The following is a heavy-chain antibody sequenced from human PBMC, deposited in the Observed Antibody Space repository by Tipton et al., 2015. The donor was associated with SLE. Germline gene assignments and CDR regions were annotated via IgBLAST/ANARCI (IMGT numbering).Heavy chain of an antibody. J-gene: IGHJ6*04. CDR2: INHSGST. V-gene: IGHV4-34*01. D-gene: IGHD2-2*02. CDR1: GGSFSGYY. Sequence: TLSLTCAVYGGSFSGYYWSWIRQPPGKGLEWIGEINHSGSTNYNPSLKSRVTISVDTSKNQFSLKLSSVTAADTAVYYCARDTYPFWGKGTTVTVSS. CDR3: ARDTYPF.